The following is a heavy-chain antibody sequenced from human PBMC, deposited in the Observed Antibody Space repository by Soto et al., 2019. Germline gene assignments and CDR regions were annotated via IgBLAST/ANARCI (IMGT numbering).Heavy chain of an antibody. Sequence: PSETLSLTCTVSGGSISSYYWSWIRQPPGKGLKWIGYIYYSGSTYYNPSLKSRVTMSVDTSRNQLLLQLNSVTAADTAVYYCARESAGSHKNNWFDPWGQGTLVTVSS. CDR3: ARESAGSHKNNWFDP. CDR2: IYYSGST. V-gene: IGHV4-59*01. CDR1: GGSISSYY. J-gene: IGHJ5*02. D-gene: IGHD3-10*01.